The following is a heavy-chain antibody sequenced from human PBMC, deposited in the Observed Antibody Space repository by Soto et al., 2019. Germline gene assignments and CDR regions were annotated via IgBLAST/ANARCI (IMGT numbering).Heavy chain of an antibody. CDR2: IYPSGMP. V-gene: IGHV4-30-2*01. J-gene: IGHJ4*02. D-gene: IGHD2-15*01. CDR3: ARDGGSYGHFDY. CDR1: GGSISNAAYS. Sequence: SETLSLTCTVSGGSISNAAYSWSWIRQPPGKGLEWIGYIYPSGMPFYNPSLRSRVTISVDTSKNEFSLKVSSVTAADTAVYYCARDGGSYGHFDYWGQGILVTVSS.